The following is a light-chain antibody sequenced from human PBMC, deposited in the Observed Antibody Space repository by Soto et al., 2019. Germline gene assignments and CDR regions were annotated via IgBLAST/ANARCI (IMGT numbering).Light chain of an antibody. CDR2: GAS. J-gene: IGKJ1*01. Sequence: IVLTQSPGTLSVSPGERATLSCRGSQSVSSNYLSGCQREPCRAPSLVIYGASGRATGIPDRFSGSGSGTDFPLTIRRLEPEDFSTYNCQQSYSTPWTFGQGTRWIS. V-gene: IGKV3-20*01. CDR1: QSVSSNY. CDR3: QQSYSTPWT.